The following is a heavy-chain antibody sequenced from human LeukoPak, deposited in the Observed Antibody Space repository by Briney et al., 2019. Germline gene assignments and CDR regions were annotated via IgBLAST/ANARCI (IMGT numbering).Heavy chain of an antibody. CDR3: VASYGGYVLDY. V-gene: IGHV4-59*07. D-gene: IGHD5-12*01. CDR1: GGSNGSYH. Sequence: SDTLSLPCSVSGGSNGSYHWKWLRQATGRGREGVGIVFNNGGTKHNPSLKSRVAISVDTSKNQFALKLSSVTAADTAVYYCVASYGGYVLDYWGQGALVIVSS. J-gene: IGHJ4*02. CDR2: VFNNGGT.